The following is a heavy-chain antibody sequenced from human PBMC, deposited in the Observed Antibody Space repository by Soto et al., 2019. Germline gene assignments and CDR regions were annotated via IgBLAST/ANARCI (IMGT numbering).Heavy chain of an antibody. CDR3: ASGRGSHLPDY. D-gene: IGHD1-26*01. V-gene: IGHV4-59*08. Sequence: SQPLRLTSTVAGGTISSHYGSRVRQPPGKGLEWIGYIYYSGNTNYNPSLKSRVTISVDTSNNQCSLKLSSVTAADTAVYYWASGRGSHLPDYWGQGALVTDSS. CDR2: IYYSGNT. CDR1: GGTISSHY. J-gene: IGHJ4*02.